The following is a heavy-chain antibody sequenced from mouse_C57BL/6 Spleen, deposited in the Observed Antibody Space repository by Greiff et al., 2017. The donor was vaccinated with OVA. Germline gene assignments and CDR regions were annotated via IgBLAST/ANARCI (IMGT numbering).Heavy chain of an antibody. CDR3: ARRESRGAWFAY. J-gene: IGHJ3*01. CDR2: IYPGSGST. CDR1: GYTFTSYW. Sequence: VKLQQPGAELVKPGASVKMSCKASGYTFTSYWITWVKQRPGQGLEWIGDIYPGSGSTNYNEKFKSKATLTVDTSSSTAYMQLSSLTSEDSAVDYCARRESRGAWFAYWGQGTLVTVSA. V-gene: IGHV1-55*01.